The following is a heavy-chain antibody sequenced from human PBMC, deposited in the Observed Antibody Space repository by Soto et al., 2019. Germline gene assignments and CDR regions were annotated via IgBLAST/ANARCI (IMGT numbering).Heavy chain of an antibody. V-gene: IGHV6-1*01. CDR1: GDSVSSKSGA. D-gene: IGHD3-10*01. Sequence: QLQQSGPRLVKPSQTLSLSCAISGDSVSSKSGAWNWIRQSPSRGLEWLGRTYYRTNWHNDSAVSVRSRRTISPDTSKSHFPRQPHCVTPEDSGVYYCARGRARDGLDGWAQATTVTVSS. J-gene: IGHJ6*02. CDR3: ARGRARDGLDG. CDR2: TYYRTNWHN.